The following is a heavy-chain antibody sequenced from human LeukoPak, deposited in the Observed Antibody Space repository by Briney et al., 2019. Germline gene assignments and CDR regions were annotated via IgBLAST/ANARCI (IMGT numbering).Heavy chain of an antibody. CDR2: IYYSGST. V-gene: IGHV4-59*08. J-gene: IGHJ4*02. CDR1: DDSISDYY. D-gene: IGHD5-24*01. Sequence: KPSETLSLACTVSDDSISDYYRGWIRQPPGKGLEWIGYIYYSGSTNYNPSLKSRVTISVDTSKNQFSLKLSSVTAADTAVYYCATSDGYNYDYWGQGTLVTVSS. CDR3: ATSDGYNYDY.